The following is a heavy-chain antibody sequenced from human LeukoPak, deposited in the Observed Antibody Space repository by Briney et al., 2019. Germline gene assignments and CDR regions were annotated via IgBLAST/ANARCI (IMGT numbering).Heavy chain of an antibody. V-gene: IGHV1-2*02. CDR1: GYTFTGYY. Sequence: ASVKVSCKASGYTFTGYYMHWVRQAPGQGLEWMGWINPNSGGTNYAQKFQGRVAMTRDTSISTAYMELGRLTSDDTAVYYCATLADRDLRRFDPWGQGTLVTVSS. D-gene: IGHD6-6*01. CDR3: ATLADRDLRRFDP. CDR2: INPNSGGT. J-gene: IGHJ5*02.